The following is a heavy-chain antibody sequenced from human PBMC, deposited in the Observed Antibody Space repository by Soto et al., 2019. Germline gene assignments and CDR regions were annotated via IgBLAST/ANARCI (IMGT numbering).Heavy chain of an antibody. J-gene: IGHJ3*02. CDR2: IYWDDDK. CDR1: GFSLSTSGVG. V-gene: IGHV2-5*02. D-gene: IGHD2-15*01. Sequence: GTTLVNPTQTLTLTCTFSGFSLSTSGVGVGWIRQPPGKALQWLPLIYWDDDKRYSPSLKSRLTITKDTSKNQVVLTMTNMDPGDTATYYCAHDSGGDAFHIWGQGTMVTVSS. CDR3: AHDSGGDAFHI.